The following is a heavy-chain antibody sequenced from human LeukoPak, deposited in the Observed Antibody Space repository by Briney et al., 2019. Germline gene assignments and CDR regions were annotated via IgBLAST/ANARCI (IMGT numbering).Heavy chain of an antibody. J-gene: IGHJ3*02. CDR2: IYPGDSDT. D-gene: IGHD3-22*01. CDR1: GYSFTSYW. V-gene: IGHV5-51*01. Sequence: GESLKISCKGSGYSFTSYWIGWVRQMPGKGLEWMGIIYPGDSDTRYSPSFQGQVTISADKSISTAYLQWSSLKASDTAMYYCARQRRYYDSSGYYYAFDIWGQGTMVTVSS. CDR3: ARQRRYYDSSGYYYAFDI.